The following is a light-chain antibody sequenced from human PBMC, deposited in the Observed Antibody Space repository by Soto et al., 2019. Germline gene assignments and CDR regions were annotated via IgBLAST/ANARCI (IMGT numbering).Light chain of an antibody. CDR3: SLSFSGAVV. CDR1: TGAVTSGHY. CDR2: DAS. J-gene: IGLJ3*02. V-gene: IGLV7-46*01. Sequence: QTVVTQEPSLTVSPGGTVTLTCGSNTGAVTSGHYPYWFQQKPGQAPRTLIYDASNKHSWTPARFAGSLLGGKAALTLSGAQPEDEADYYCSLSFSGAVVLGGGTKVTVL.